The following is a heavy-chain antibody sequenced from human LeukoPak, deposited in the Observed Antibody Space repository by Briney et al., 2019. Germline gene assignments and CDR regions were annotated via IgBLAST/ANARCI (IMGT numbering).Heavy chain of an antibody. Sequence: ASVKVSCKASGYTFTSYYMHWVRQAPGQGLEWMGWINPNSGGTNYAQKFQGRVTMTRDTSISTAYMELSRLRSDDTAVYYCARAEVVPAAMGDWFDPWGQGTLVTVSS. V-gene: IGHV1-2*02. J-gene: IGHJ5*02. D-gene: IGHD2-2*01. CDR3: ARAEVVPAAMGDWFDP. CDR1: GYTFTSYY. CDR2: INPNSGGT.